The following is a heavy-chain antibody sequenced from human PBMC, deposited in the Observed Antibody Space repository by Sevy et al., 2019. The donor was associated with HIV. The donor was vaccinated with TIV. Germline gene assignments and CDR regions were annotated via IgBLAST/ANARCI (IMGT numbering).Heavy chain of an antibody. J-gene: IGHJ4*02. V-gene: IGHV1-18*01. D-gene: IGHD2-15*01. CDR2: ISPRNGDT. CDR3: ARAYCSGGRCYSLAY. CDR1: GYTFTTYR. Sequence: ASVKVSCKISGYTFTTYRITWVRQAPGQGLEWMGWISPRNGDTDYAQKLQDRITMITDTSTTTVYMELTSLRSDDTAVYYCARAYCSGGRCYSLAYWGQGTLVTVSS.